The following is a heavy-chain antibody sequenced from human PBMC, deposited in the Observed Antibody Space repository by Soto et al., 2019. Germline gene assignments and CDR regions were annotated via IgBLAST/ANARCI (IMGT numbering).Heavy chain of an antibody. CDR1: GGSFSAYY. V-gene: IGHV4-34*01. CDR2: IKHSGST. J-gene: IGHJ4*02. Sequence: PSETLSLTCTVYGGSFSAYYWSWIRQPPGKGLEWIGEIKHSGSTNYNPSLKSRVTISADTSKNQFSLKLSSVTTADTAMYYCAKGKHPDYWGQGTLVTVSS. CDR3: AKGKHPDY.